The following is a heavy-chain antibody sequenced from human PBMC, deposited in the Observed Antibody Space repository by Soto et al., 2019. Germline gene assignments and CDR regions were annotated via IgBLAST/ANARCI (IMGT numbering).Heavy chain of an antibody. CDR1: GFSFGGYW. CDR3: AITTSTVSYWFDP. CDR2: IKEDGGEQ. D-gene: IGHD4-4*01. J-gene: IGHJ5*02. V-gene: IGHV3-7*03. Sequence: LRLSCVASGFSFGGYWMSWVRQAPGKGPEWVANIKEDGGEQHYVDSVKGRFTISRANTENSLFLQMNNLRVEDSAIYYCAITTSTVSYWFDPWGPGTQVTVSS.